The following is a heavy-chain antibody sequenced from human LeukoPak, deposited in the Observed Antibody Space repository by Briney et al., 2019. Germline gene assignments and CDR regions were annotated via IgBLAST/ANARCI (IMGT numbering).Heavy chain of an antibody. J-gene: IGHJ4*02. V-gene: IGHV1-8*01. CDR2: MSPNSGDT. CDR1: GYTFTSYD. CDR3: ARGPPNWGYDY. Sequence: ASVKVSCKASGYTFTSYDFNWVRQATGQRPEWMGWMSPNSGDTDYAQKFQDRVTMTRNTSISTAYMELSSLRSDDTAVYYCARGPPNWGYDYWGPGTLVTVSS. D-gene: IGHD7-27*01.